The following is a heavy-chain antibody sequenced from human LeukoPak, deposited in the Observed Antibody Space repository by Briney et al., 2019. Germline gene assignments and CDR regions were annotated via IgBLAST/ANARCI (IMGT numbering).Heavy chain of an antibody. CDR3: AREFRETYYYGSGKGFDY. D-gene: IGHD3-10*01. CDR2: IYPGASDT. J-gene: IGHJ4*02. CDR1: GYSFTSYW. Sequence: GESLKISCKGSGYSFTSYWIGWVRQMPGKGLEWMGIIYPGASDTRYSPSFQGQVTVSADKSISTAYLQWSSLKASDTAMYYCAREFRETYYYGSGKGFDYWGQGTLVTVSS. V-gene: IGHV5-51*01.